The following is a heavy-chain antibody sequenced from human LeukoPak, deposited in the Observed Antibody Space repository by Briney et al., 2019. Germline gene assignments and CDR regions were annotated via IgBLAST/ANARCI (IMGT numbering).Heavy chain of an antibody. CDR3: VRGYSFGPYGMDV. Sequence: GGSLRLSCSAAGFPFSSYAMHWVRQAPGKGLEYVSAISDSGGSTYYADSVKGRFTISRDNSKNTLYLQMSSPRAEDTAVYFCVRGYSFGPYGMDVWGQGTTVTVSS. D-gene: IGHD2-15*01. J-gene: IGHJ6*02. CDR1: GFPFSSYA. V-gene: IGHV3-64D*09. CDR2: ISDSGGST.